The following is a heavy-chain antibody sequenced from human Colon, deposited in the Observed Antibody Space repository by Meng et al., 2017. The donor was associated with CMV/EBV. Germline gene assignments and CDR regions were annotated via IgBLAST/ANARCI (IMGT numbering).Heavy chain of an antibody. CDR1: GFTFNRNA. Sequence: CAAFGFTFNRNAMGWIRQAPGKGLEWVSTVAHGVDGAYYADSVKGRFTISRDNSGTTMSLEMNNLRADDTALYYCALPDTTSWPGLIHWGQGTLVTVSS. V-gene: IGHV3-23*01. J-gene: IGHJ4*02. CDR2: VAHGVDGA. D-gene: IGHD6-13*01. CDR3: ALPDTTSWPGLIH.